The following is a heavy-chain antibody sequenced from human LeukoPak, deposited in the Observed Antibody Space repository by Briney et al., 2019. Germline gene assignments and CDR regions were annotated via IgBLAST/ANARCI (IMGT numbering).Heavy chain of an antibody. J-gene: IGHJ4*02. CDR3: ARDRQIAY. Sequence: GGSLRLSCAASGFTFSNYWLTWVRQAPGQGLAWVANIKQDGNEKHYVDSVKGRFTISRDNAKNSLYLQMNSLRAEDTAVYYCARDRQIAYWGQGTLVTVSS. CDR1: GFTFSNYW. CDR2: IKQDGNEK. V-gene: IGHV3-7*01.